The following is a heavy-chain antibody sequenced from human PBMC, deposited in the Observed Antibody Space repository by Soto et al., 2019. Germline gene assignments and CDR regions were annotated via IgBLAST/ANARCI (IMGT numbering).Heavy chain of an antibody. D-gene: IGHD3-3*01. CDR3: FRGEYGIRDTVPVSAFLLNRSSDL. J-gene: IGHJ2*01. V-gene: IGHV3-23*01. CDR2: ISGSGGST. Sequence: GKGLEWFSAISGSGGSTYYADSVKGRFTISGDNSKNTLYLQLNRMRAEDTAVYFFFRGEYGIRDTVPVSAFLLNRSSDL.